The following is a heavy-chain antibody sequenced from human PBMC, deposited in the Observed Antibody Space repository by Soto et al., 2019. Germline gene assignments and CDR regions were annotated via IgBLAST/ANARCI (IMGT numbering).Heavy chain of an antibody. CDR2: ISYDGSNK. Sequence: QVQLVEPGGGVVQPGRSLRLSCAASGFTFSSYAMHWVRQAPGKGLEWVAVISYDGSNKYYADSVKGRFTISRDNSKNTLYLQMNSLRAEDKAVYYCSRDLDYDFWSCYYTGLDYWGQGTLVTVSS. CDR3: SRDLDYDFWSCYYTGLDY. D-gene: IGHD3-3*01. CDR1: GFTFSSYA. J-gene: IGHJ4*02. V-gene: IGHV3-30-3*01.